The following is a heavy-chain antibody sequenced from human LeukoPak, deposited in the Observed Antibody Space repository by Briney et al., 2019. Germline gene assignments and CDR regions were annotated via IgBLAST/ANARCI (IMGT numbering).Heavy chain of an antibody. Sequence: NPSETLSLTCTVSGGSISSSSYYWGWIRQPPGKGLEWIGSIYYSGSTYYNPSLKSRVTISVDTSKNQFSLKLSSVTAADTAVYYCARSSHWTDAFDIWGQGTMVTVSS. CDR2: IYYSGST. D-gene: IGHD1-1*01. CDR1: GGSISSSSYY. J-gene: IGHJ3*02. V-gene: IGHV4-39*01. CDR3: ARSSHWTDAFDI.